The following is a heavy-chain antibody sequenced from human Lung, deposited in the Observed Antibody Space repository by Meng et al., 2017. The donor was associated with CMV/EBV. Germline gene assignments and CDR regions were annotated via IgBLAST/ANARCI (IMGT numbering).Heavy chain of an antibody. Sequence: VLCVEYGGGVVQPGRSLRLSCASSGFSFSSYAMHGVRQAPGKGLEWVAVISYDGSNKYYADSVKGRFTISRDNSKNTLYLQMNSLRAEDTAVYYCAHGGGDCWGQGTLVTVSS. CDR3: AHGGGDC. J-gene: IGHJ4*02. CDR1: GFSFSSYA. D-gene: IGHD2-15*01. CDR2: ISYDGSNK. V-gene: IGHV3-30-3*01.